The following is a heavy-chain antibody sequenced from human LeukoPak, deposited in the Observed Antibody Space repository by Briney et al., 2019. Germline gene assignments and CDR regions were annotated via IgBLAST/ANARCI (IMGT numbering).Heavy chain of an antibody. D-gene: IGHD3-22*01. J-gene: IGHJ3*02. CDR3: ARLTYYDTSGYSRGLGTFDI. V-gene: IGHV4-39*01. CDR2: IFYSRST. Sequence: SETLSLTCTVSGGSISSSSYFWGWIRQPPGKGLEWIGNIFYSRSTYYNPSLKSRVTISVDTSKNQFSLKLSSVTAADTAVYYCARLTYYDTSGYSRGLGTFDIWGQGTMVTVSS. CDR1: GGSISSSSYF.